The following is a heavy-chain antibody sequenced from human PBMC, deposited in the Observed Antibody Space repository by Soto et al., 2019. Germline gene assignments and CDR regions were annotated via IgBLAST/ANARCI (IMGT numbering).Heavy chain of an antibody. J-gene: IGHJ4*02. V-gene: IGHV3-64*01. CDR3: ARDRCINSVCYAPSDF. D-gene: IGHD2-8*01. CDR2: ISSNGGST. Sequence: GGSLRLSCAASGFTFSNYAMHWVRQAPGKGLEYVSAISSNGGSTYYANSVKGRFTISRDNSKNMLYLQMGSLRVEDLAVYYCARDRCINSVCYAPSDFWGQGTLVTVSS. CDR1: GFTFSNYA.